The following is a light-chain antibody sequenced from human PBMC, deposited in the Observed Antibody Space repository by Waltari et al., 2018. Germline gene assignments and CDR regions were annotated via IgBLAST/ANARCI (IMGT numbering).Light chain of an antibody. V-gene: IGLV1-47*01. CDR2: RNN. J-gene: IGLJ3*02. Sequence: QSVLTQPPSASGTPGPRVTISCSGSSSNIGSNYVYWYQQLPGTAPKLPIYRNNQRPSGVPDRFSCSKSGTSASLAISGLRSEDEADYYCAAWDDSLSGVFGGGTKLTVL. CDR1: SSNIGSNY. CDR3: AAWDDSLSGV.